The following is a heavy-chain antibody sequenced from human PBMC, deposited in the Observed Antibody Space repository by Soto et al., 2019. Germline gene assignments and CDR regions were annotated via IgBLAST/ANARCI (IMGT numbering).Heavy chain of an antibody. D-gene: IGHD2-15*01. CDR3: AISKLGYCSGGSCYSTFDP. Sequence: ASVKVSCKASGGTFSSYTISWVRQAPGQGLEWMGRIIPILGIANYAQKFQGRVTITADKSTSTAYMELSSLRSEDTAVYYCAISKLGYCSGGSCYSTFDPWGQGTLVTVSS. J-gene: IGHJ5*02. CDR1: GGTFSSYT. V-gene: IGHV1-69*02. CDR2: IIPILGIA.